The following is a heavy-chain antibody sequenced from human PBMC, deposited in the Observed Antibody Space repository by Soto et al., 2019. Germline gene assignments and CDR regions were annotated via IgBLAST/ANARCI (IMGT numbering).Heavy chain of an antibody. CDR3: ARGGVWYDSSGYWFDP. Sequence: ASVKVSFKASGYTFTSYYMHWVRHAPGQGLEWMGIINPSGGSTSYAQKFQGRVTMTRDTSTSTVYMELSSLRSEDTAVYYCARGGVWYDSSGYWFDPWGQGTLVTVSS. CDR1: GYTFTSYY. J-gene: IGHJ5*02. V-gene: IGHV1-46*01. CDR2: INPSGGST. D-gene: IGHD3-22*01.